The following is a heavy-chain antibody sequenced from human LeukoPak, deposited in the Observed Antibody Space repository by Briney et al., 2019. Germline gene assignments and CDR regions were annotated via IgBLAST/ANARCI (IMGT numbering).Heavy chain of an antibody. CDR1: GGTFSSYA. CDR2: IIPIFGTA. J-gene: IGHJ4*02. V-gene: IGHV1-69*05. D-gene: IGHD3-10*01. Sequence: GSPVKVSCKASGGTFSSYAISWVRQAPGQGLEWVGRIIPIFGTANYAQKFQGRVTITTDESTSTAYMELSSLRSEDTAVYYCARDFMVRGVLDDYWGQGTLVTVSS. CDR3: ARDFMVRGVLDDY.